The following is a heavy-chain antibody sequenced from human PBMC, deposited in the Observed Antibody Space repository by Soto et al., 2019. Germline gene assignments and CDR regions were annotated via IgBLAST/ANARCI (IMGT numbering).Heavy chain of an antibody. V-gene: IGHV1-18*01. CDR1: GYTFTSYG. J-gene: IGHJ5*02. D-gene: IGHD2-2*01. Sequence: QVQLVQSGAEVKKPGASVKVSCKASGYTFTSYGISWVRQAPGQGLEWMGWISSYNGNTNYAQKVQGRVTMTTDTTESTTFMELRSLRSDDTAVYYCARGPRYCSSSSCFSRVTWFDPWGQGTLVTVSS. CDR3: ARGPRYCSSSSCFSRVTWFDP. CDR2: ISSYNGNT.